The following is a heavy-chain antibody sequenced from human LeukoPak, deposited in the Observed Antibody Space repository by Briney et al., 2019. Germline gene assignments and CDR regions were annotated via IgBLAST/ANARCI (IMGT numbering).Heavy chain of an antibody. CDR2: ISAYNGNT. J-gene: IGHJ2*01. Sequence: ASVKVSCKASGYTFTSYGISWVRQAPGQGLEWVGWISAYNGNTNYAQKLQGRVTMTTDTSTSTAYMELRSLRSDDTAVYYCARGEGYSSSWPLNWYFDLWGRGTLVTVSS. CDR3: ARGEGYSSSWPLNWYFDL. D-gene: IGHD6-13*01. CDR1: GYTFTSYG. V-gene: IGHV1-18*01.